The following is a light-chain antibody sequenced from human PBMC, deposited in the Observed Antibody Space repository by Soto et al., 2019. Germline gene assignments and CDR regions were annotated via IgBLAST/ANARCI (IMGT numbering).Light chain of an antibody. CDR1: QSVSSTY. Sequence: EIVLTQSPGTLSLSPGERATLSCRASQSVSSTYLAWYQQKPGQAPRLLIYGASSRATGFPDRFSGSGSGTDFTLTISRLEPEDLAVYYCQQFSNSLYTFGQGTQLQIK. CDR2: GAS. CDR3: QQFSNSLYT. V-gene: IGKV3-20*01. J-gene: IGKJ2*01.